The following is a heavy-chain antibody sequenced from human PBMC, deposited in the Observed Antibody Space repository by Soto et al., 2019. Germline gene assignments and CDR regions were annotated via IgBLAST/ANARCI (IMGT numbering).Heavy chain of an antibody. Sequence: ASVKVSCKASGGTFSSYAISWVRQAPGQGLEWMGGIIPIFGTANYAQKFQGRVTITADESTSTAYMELSSLRSEDTAVYYCAINYYDSSGRDYWGQGTLVTVSS. CDR3: AINYYDSSGRDY. J-gene: IGHJ4*02. CDR1: GGTFSSYA. V-gene: IGHV1-69*13. D-gene: IGHD3-22*01. CDR2: IIPIFGTA.